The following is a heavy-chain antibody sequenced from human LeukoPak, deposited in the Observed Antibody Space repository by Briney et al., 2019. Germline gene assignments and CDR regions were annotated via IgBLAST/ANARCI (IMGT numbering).Heavy chain of an antibody. V-gene: IGHV4-39*07. CDR1: GGYIITSGHY. CDR3: ARERSSSGGHNWFDP. J-gene: IGHJ5*02. D-gene: IGHD4-23*01. Sequence: SETLSLTCTVSGGYIITSGHYWGWIRQPPGKGLECIGSIYYTGVASTNPFFRSRMSISVDTSKNQLSLNLTSVTAADAAVYYCARERSSSGGHNWFDPWGQGTLVTVSS. CDR2: IYYTGVA.